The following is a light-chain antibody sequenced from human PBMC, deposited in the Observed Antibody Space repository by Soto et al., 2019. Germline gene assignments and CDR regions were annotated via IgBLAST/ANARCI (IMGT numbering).Light chain of an antibody. Sequence: EIAMSQSPAPLSVSPGASATLSCRASQSVSSKLAWYQQKPGQAPRVLIYGASTRATGIPARFSGSGSGTEFTLTISSLQSEDFAVYYCQHYNDWPPTWTFGQGTRVEIK. J-gene: IGKJ1*01. CDR3: QHYNDWPPTWT. CDR2: GAS. V-gene: IGKV3-15*01. CDR1: QSVSSK.